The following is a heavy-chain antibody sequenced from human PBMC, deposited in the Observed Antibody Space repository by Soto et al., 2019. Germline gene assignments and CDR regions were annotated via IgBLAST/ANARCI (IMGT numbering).Heavy chain of an antibody. CDR1: GFTFSSYG. CDR2: INTFGSNI. Sequence: PGGSLRLSCAASGFTFSSYGMHWVRQSPGKGLEWVSSINTFGSNIYYADSVKGRFTISRDNAENSLYLQMNSLRAEDTGLYYCARDQDYYDLYYHGMDVWGQGTTVTVSS. V-gene: IGHV3-21*01. CDR3: ARDQDYYDLYYHGMDV. J-gene: IGHJ6*02. D-gene: IGHD3-22*01.